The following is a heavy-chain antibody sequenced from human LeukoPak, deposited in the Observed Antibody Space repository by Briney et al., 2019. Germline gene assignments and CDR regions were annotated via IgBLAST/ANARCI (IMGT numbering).Heavy chain of an antibody. CDR1: GFTFSSYA. Sequence: PGGSLTLFCAASGFTFSSYAMQWLRQAPGKGLEWVAVVSYDGSNKYYAHSVTGLFTISRDNSKNTLFLQMNSLRAEDAAVYYCATIGDRRAGELYRIDYWGQGTLVTVSS. J-gene: IGHJ4*02. CDR3: ATIGDRRAGELYRIDY. D-gene: IGHD7-27*01. V-gene: IGHV3-30-3*01. CDR2: VSYDGSNK.